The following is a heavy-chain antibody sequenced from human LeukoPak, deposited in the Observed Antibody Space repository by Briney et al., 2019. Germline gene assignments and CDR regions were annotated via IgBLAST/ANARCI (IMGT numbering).Heavy chain of an antibody. CDR2: ISYDGSNK. Sequence: GGSLRLSCAASGFTFSSYAMHWVRQAPGKGLEWVAVISYDGSNKYYADSVKGRFTISRDNSKNTLYLQMNSLRAEDTAVYYCARDRRYCSSTSCPVNCFDPWGQGTLVTVSS. CDR1: GFTFSSYA. V-gene: IGHV3-30-3*01. D-gene: IGHD2-2*01. CDR3: ARDRRYCSSTSCPVNCFDP. J-gene: IGHJ5*02.